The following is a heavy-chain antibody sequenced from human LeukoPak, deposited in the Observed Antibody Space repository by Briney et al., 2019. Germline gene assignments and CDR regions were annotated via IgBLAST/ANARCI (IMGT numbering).Heavy chain of an antibody. J-gene: IGHJ2*01. Sequence: SGPTLVKPTQTLTLTCTFSGFSLSTSGVGVGWIRQPPGKALEWLALIYWDDDKRYSPSLKSRLTITKDTSKNQVVLTMTNMDPVDTATYYCAHRDYGDFYWYFDLWGRGTLVTVSS. V-gene: IGHV2-5*02. CDR1: GFSLSTSGVG. D-gene: IGHD4-17*01. CDR2: IYWDDDK. CDR3: AHRDYGDFYWYFDL.